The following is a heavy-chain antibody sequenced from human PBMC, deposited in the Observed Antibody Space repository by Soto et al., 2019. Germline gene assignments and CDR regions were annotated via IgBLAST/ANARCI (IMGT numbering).Heavy chain of an antibody. D-gene: IGHD3-22*01. V-gene: IGHV3-23*01. CDR1: GFTFSNYA. CDR3: AKATMTLVVIRLDS. Sequence: PGGSLRLSCAASGFTFSNYAMNWVRQAPGKGLEWVSTISGRGGSTYYADSVKGRFTISRDNSKNILYLQMNSLRAEDTAVYYCAKATMTLVVIRLDSWGQGTLVTSPQ. CDR2: ISGRGGST. J-gene: IGHJ4*02.